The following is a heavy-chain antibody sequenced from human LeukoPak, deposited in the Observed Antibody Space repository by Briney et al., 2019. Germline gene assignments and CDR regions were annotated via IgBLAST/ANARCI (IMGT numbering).Heavy chain of an antibody. CDR2: IKQDGSEK. Sequence: GGSLRLSCAASGFTFSSYWMSWVRQAPGKGLEWVANIKQDGSEKYYVDSVKGRFTISRDNAKNSLYLQMNSLRAEDTAVYYCARAGALIAARPNDYWGQGTLVTVSS. CDR1: GFTFSSYW. V-gene: IGHV3-7*01. J-gene: IGHJ4*02. CDR3: ARAGALIAARPNDY. D-gene: IGHD6-6*01.